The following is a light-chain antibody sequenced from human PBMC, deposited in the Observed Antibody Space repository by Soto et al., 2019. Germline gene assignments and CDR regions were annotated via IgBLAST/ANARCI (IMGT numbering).Light chain of an antibody. CDR1: QGTGSY. CDR3: QQLTSYPYT. Sequence: DIQLTQSPSFLSASVGDRVTITCRASQGTGSYLAWYQQTPGKAPKLLIYAASTLQRGVPSTFSGSGSGTEFTLTISSLQPEDFATYYCQQLTSYPYTFGQGTKLEIK. V-gene: IGKV1-9*01. CDR2: AAS. J-gene: IGKJ2*01.